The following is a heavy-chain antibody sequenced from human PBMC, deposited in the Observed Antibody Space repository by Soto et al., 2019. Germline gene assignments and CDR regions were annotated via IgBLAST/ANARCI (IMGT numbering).Heavy chain of an antibody. J-gene: IGHJ5*02. CDR1: GFTFSSYW. D-gene: IGHD6-19*01. Sequence: EVQLVDSGGGLVQPGGSLRLSCAASGFTFSSYWMSWVRKAPGKGLECVASIKEDGSEKYYVDSVKGRFTISRDDAKNSLYLQMNSLRVEDTAVYYCTTNLGWGWFDPWGQGTLVTVSS. CDR3: TTNLGWGWFDP. CDR2: IKEDGSEK. V-gene: IGHV3-7*05.